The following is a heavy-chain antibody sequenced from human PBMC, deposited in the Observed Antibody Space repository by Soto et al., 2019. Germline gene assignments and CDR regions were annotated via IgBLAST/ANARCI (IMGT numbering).Heavy chain of an antibody. V-gene: IGHV3-23*01. J-gene: IGHJ4*02. Sequence: EVQLLESGGGLVQPGESLRLSCAASGFTFRTFDMSWVRQAPGKGLEWVSVLRGSTGSTYYTDSVKGRFTISKDSSTDTLYLQMNSLKVEDTAVYYCAKGAWLYDWGQGTLVTVSS. CDR2: LRGSTGST. CDR3: AKGAWLYD. CDR1: GFTFRTFD. D-gene: IGHD5-12*01.